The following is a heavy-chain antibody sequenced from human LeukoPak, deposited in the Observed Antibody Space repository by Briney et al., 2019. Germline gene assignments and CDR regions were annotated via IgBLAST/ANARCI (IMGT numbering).Heavy chain of an antibody. D-gene: IGHD5-12*01. Sequence: PSETLSLTCTVSGGSISSSSYYWGWIRQPPGKGLEWIGSIYYSGSTYYNPSLKSRVTISVDTSKNQFSLKLSSVTAADTAVYYCASYPRYEPFDPWGQGTLVTVSS. CDR2: IYYSGST. CDR1: GGSISSSSYY. J-gene: IGHJ5*02. V-gene: IGHV4-39*07. CDR3: ASYPRYEPFDP.